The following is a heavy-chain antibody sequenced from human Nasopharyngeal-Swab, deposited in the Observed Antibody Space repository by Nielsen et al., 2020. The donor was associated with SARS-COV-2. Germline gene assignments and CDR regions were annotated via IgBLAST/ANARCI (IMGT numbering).Heavy chain of an antibody. CDR2: ISYDGSNK. Sequence: GEPLKISCAASGFTFSSYAMHWVRQAPGKGLEWVAVISYDGSNKYYADSVKGRFTISRDNSKNTLYLQMNSLRAEDTAVYYCARDPGGGMDVWGQGTTVTVSS. CDR3: ARDPGGGMDV. CDR1: GFTFSSYA. J-gene: IGHJ6*02. V-gene: IGHV3-30-3*01.